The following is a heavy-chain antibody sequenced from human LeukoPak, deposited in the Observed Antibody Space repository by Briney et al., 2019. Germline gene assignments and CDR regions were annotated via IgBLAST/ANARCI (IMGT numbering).Heavy chain of an antibody. CDR3: AKHGKGNTMVRGVIIPAFDI. CDR2: ISGSGGST. Sequence: PGGSLRLSCAASGFTFSSYAMGWVRQAPGKGLERVSAISGSGGSTYYADSVKGRFTISRDNSKNTLYLQMNSLRAEDTAVYYCAKHGKGNTMVRGVIIPAFDIWGQGTMVTVSS. D-gene: IGHD3-10*01. CDR1: GFTFSSYA. J-gene: IGHJ3*02. V-gene: IGHV3-23*01.